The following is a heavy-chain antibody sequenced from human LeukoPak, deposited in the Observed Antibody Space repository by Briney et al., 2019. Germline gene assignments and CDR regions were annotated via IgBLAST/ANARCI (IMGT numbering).Heavy chain of an antibody. Sequence: SETLSLTCTVSGGSMSTYYWSWIRQPPGKGLEWIGHIYTTESTNYNPSLESRVTISVDTSKNQFSLMLSSVTAADTALYSCARRRTTGTTGYFDYWGQGIVVTVSS. CDR1: GGSMSTYY. D-gene: IGHD1-1*01. CDR3: ARRRTTGTTGYFDY. J-gene: IGHJ4*02. V-gene: IGHV4-4*09. CDR2: IYTTEST.